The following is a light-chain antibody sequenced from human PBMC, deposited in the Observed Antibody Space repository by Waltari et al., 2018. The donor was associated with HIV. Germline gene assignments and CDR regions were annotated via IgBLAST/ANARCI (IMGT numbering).Light chain of an antibody. J-gene: IGKJ4*01. Sequence: DIVMTQTPLSLSVTPGQPASISCKSSQSLVHTDGNTFLSWLHQRPGQSPRLLIYEVSKRFSGVPDRISGSGAGTDFTLKISRVEAEDVGIYYCFQATHFPHTFGGGTKVEIK. CDR1: QSLVHTDGNTF. CDR3: FQATHFPHT. CDR2: EVS. V-gene: IGKV2-24*01.